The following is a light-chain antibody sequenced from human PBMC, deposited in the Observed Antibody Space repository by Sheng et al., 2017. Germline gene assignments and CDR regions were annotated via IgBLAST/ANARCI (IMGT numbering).Light chain of an antibody. J-gene: IGLJ2*01. CDR2: DDS. V-gene: IGLV3-21*02. CDR1: NIGRQS. CDR3: QVWDSSSDHVL. Sequence: SPGLTPPPSVSVAPGQTARITCGGDNIGRQSVHWYQQKPGQAPVLVIYDDSERPSGIPDRFSGSDSGNAATLTITRVEAGDEADYYCQVWDSSSDHVLFGGGTKVTVL.